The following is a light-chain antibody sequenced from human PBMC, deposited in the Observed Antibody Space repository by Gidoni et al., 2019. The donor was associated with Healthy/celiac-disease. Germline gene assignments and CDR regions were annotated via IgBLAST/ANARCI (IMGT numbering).Light chain of an antibody. CDR2: GNN. V-gene: IGLV1-40*01. CDR3: QSYDSSLRTRV. J-gene: IGLJ3*02. Sequence: QSVLTQPPSVSAAPGQRVTIPCTGSSSNIGAGADVHGYQHLPGTAPNLLIFGNNGRPSGVPDRFSGSRSGTSASLAITGLQAEDEADYYCQSYDSSLRTRVFGGGTKLTVL. CDR1: SSNIGAGAD.